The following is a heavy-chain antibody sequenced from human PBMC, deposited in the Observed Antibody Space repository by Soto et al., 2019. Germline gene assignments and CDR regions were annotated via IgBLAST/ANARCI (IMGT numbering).Heavy chain of an antibody. D-gene: IGHD6-19*01. J-gene: IGHJ4*02. CDR1: GFTFSSYA. CDR2: ISGSGGSI. CDR3: AKDRESSGWGGRFDY. V-gene: IGHV3-23*01. Sequence: EVQLLESGGGLVQPGGSLRLSCAASGFTFSSYAMSWVRQAPGKGLEWVSAISGSGGSIYYADSVKGRFTISRDNSKNTLYQQMNSLRAEDTAVYYCAKDRESSGWGGRFDYWGQGTLVTVSS.